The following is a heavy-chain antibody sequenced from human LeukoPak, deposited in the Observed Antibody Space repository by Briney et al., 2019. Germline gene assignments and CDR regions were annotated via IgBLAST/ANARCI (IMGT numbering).Heavy chain of an antibody. J-gene: IGHJ4*02. CDR2: LSGSGGST. V-gene: IGHV3-23*01. CDR3: AKGYDFWSGGIDY. Sequence: PGGSLRLSCAASGFTFSGYAMSWVHQAPGKELEWVSGLSGSGGSTFYADSVKGRFTISRENSKNTLYLQMISLRADDTAVYYCAKGYDFWSGGIDYWGQGTLVTVSS. D-gene: IGHD3-3*01. CDR1: GFTFSGYA.